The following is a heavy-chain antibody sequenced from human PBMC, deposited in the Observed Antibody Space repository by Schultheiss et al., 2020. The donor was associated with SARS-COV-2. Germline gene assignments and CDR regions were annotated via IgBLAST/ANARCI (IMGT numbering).Heavy chain of an antibody. Sequence: ASVKVSCKVSGYTLTELSMHWVRQAPGKGLEWMGGFDPEDGETIYAQKFQGRVTMTEDTSTDTAYMELSRLRSDDTAVYYCARDGYYYDSSGHPTEYWGQGTLVTVSS. D-gene: IGHD3-22*01. CDR1: GYTLTELS. J-gene: IGHJ4*02. CDR2: FDPEDGET. V-gene: IGHV1-24*01. CDR3: ARDGYYYDSSGHPTEY.